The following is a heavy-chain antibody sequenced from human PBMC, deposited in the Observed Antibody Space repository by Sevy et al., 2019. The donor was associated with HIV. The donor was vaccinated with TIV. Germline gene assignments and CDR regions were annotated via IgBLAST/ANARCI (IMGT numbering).Heavy chain of an antibody. CDR3: AREGCSRPHDY. V-gene: IGHV3-23*01. CDR2: FSFGCGKI. J-gene: IGHJ4*02. D-gene: IGHD2-2*01. Sequence: GGSLRLSCAASGFTFSSYAMSWLRQPPGKGLEWVATFSFGCGKINYADSVKGRFTISRDNSKNTLFLQMNRLRAEDTAVYYCAREGCSRPHDYWGQRTLVTVSS. CDR1: GFTFSSYA.